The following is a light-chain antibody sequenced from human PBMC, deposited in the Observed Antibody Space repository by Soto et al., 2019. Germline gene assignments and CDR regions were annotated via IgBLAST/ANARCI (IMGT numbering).Light chain of an antibody. Sequence: QSVLTQPASVSVSPGQSITISCTGTSSDVGGYNYVSWYQQHPGKAPKLMIYDVSNRPSGVSNRFSGSKSGDTASLTISGLQAEDEADYYCSSYTTGSTLFGTGTKVTVL. V-gene: IGLV2-14*01. CDR3: SSYTTGSTL. J-gene: IGLJ1*01. CDR1: SSDVGGYNY. CDR2: DVS.